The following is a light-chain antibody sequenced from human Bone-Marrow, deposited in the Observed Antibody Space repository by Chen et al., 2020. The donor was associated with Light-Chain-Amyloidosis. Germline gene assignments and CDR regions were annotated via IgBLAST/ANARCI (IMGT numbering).Light chain of an antibody. Sequence: QSALTQPASVSGSPGQSITISCTGTSSDVGGDNHVSWYQQHPDKAPKLMIYEVTNRPSWVPDRFSGSKSNDTASLASSGLQTEDDADYFCSSYTITNTLVFGSGTRVTVL. CDR1: SSDVGGDNH. CDR3: SSYTITNTLV. J-gene: IGLJ1*01. CDR2: EVT. V-gene: IGLV2-14*01.